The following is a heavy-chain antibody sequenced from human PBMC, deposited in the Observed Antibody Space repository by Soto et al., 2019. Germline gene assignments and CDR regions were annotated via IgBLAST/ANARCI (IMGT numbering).Heavy chain of an antibody. Sequence: QVHLVESGGGVVQPGRSLRLSCAASEFSFSSYAMHWIRQAPGKGLEWVAVISFNGDIIHYLDSVKDRFTISRDNSKNTLYLQMDSLRAEDTAVYYCARTFDTITYYFDYWGQGTLVTVSS. CDR3: ARTFDTITYYFDY. V-gene: IGHV3-30-3*01. J-gene: IGHJ4*02. CDR1: EFSFSSYA. D-gene: IGHD3-9*01. CDR2: ISFNGDII.